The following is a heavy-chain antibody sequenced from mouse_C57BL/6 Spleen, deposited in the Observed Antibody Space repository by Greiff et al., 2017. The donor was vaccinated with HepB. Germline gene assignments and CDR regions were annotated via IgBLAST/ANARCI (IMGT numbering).Heavy chain of an antibody. J-gene: IGHJ4*01. CDR1: GYTFTSYW. CDR2: IHPNSGST. CDR3: AKGNYPDYAMDY. Sequence: VQLQQSGAELVKPGASVKLSCKASGYTFTSYWMHWVKQRPGQGLEWIGMIHPNSGSTNYNEKFKSKATLTVDKSSSTAYMQLSSLTSEDSAVYYCAKGNYPDYAMDYWGQGTSVTVSS. V-gene: IGHV1-64*01. D-gene: IGHD2-1*01.